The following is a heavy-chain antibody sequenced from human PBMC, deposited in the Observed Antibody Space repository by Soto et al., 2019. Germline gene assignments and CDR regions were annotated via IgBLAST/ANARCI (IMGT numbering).Heavy chain of an antibody. J-gene: IGHJ4*02. Sequence: QVQLVQSGAEVKKPGASVKVSCKVSGYTFTGNYMHWMRQAPGQGPEWMGWINPRNGDTDYAQKFPDRVTTTRDTSISTAYVDLSSLTSDDLAIYFRVRGGGVDVVTTPSIVFAYLNQGTLLTASS. CDR1: GYTFTGNY. V-gene: IGHV1-2*02. CDR3: VRGGGVDVVTTPSIVFAY. D-gene: IGHD2-21*02. CDR2: INPRNGDT.